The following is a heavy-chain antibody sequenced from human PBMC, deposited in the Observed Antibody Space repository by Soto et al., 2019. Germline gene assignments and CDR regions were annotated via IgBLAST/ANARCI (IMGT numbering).Heavy chain of an antibody. Sequence: SETLSLTCTVSGGSMSSGGYYWSWIRQHPGKGLEWIGYIYYSGSTYYNPSLKSRVTISVDTSKNQFSLKLSSVTAADTAVYYCARGLYDSSGYYFSGGAHFDYWGQGTLVTVSS. V-gene: IGHV4-31*03. D-gene: IGHD3-22*01. CDR2: IYYSGST. CDR1: GGSMSSGGYY. J-gene: IGHJ4*02. CDR3: ARGLYDSSGYYFSGGAHFDY.